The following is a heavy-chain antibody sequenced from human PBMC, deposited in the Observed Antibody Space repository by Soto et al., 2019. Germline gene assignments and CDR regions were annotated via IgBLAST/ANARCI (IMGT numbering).Heavy chain of an antibody. Sequence: SETLSLTCSVSGDSISSGDYYWSWIRQPPGKGLEWIGYTHHSGNTHFNSSLKSRLTISLDTSKNQFSLKLSSVTAADTAVYYCARVGGWNTGWFDPWGQGTLVTVSS. D-gene: IGHD1-1*01. J-gene: IGHJ5*02. CDR3: ARVGGWNTGWFDP. V-gene: IGHV4-30-4*01. CDR1: GDSISSGDYY. CDR2: THHSGNT.